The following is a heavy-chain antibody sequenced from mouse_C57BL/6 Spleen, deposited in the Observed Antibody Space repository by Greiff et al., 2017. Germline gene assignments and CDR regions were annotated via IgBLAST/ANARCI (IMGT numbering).Heavy chain of an antibody. Sequence: QVQLQQSGPELVKPGASVKISCQASGYAFSSSWMNWVKQRPGKGLEWIGRISPGDGDTNYNGKFKGKATLTADKSSSTAYMQLSSLTSEDSAVYFCARDWDVGWGQGTTLTVSS. CDR3: ARDWDVG. CDR2: ISPGDGDT. D-gene: IGHD4-1*01. CDR1: GYAFSSSW. V-gene: IGHV1-82*01. J-gene: IGHJ2*01.